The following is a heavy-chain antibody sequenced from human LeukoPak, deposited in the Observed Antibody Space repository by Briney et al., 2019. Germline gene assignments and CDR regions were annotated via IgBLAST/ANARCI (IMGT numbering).Heavy chain of an antibody. J-gene: IGHJ6*02. Sequence: PSETLSLTCTVSGGSISSYYWSWIRQPAGKGLEGIGRIYTSGSTNYNPSLKSRVTMSVDTSKNRFSLKLSSVTAADTAVYYCARGTRHGYCSSTSCYYYYYGMDVWGQGTTVTVSS. V-gene: IGHV4-4*07. D-gene: IGHD2-2*01. CDR2: IYTSGST. CDR1: GGSISSYY. CDR3: ARGTRHGYCSSTSCYYYYYGMDV.